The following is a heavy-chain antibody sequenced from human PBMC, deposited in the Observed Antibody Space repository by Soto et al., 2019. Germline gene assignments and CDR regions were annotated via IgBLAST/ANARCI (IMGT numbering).Heavy chain of an antibody. CDR3: ARESPYCGGDCYPDY. CDR1: GYTFTGYY. Sequence: QVQLVQSGAKVKKPGASVKVSCKASGYTFTGYYMHWVRQAPGQGLEWMGWINPNSGGTNYAQKFQGRVTMTRDTSISTAYMELSRLRSDDTAVYYCARESPYCGGDCYPDYWGQGTLVTVSS. CDR2: INPNSGGT. D-gene: IGHD2-21*02. J-gene: IGHJ4*02. V-gene: IGHV1-2*02.